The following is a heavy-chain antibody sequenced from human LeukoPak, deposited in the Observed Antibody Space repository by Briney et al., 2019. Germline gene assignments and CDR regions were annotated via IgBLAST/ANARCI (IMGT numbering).Heavy chain of an antibody. J-gene: IGHJ4*02. V-gene: IGHV3-11*01. Sequence: GGSLRLSCEASGFTFSGFWMSWVRQAPGKGLEWVSYISRSGSNIYYADSVKGRFTISRDNAKNSLYLQMNSLRAEDTAVYYCARDGPQGYDSSGPSFDYWGQGTLVTVSS. D-gene: IGHD3-22*01. CDR2: ISRSGSNI. CDR1: GFTFSGFW. CDR3: ARDGPQGYDSSGPSFDY.